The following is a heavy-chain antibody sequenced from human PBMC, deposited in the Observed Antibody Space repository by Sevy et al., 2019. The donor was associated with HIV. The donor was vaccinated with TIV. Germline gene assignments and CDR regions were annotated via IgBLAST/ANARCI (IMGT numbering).Heavy chain of an antibody. V-gene: IGHV4-39*01. D-gene: IGHD3-22*01. CDR3: AGRYYDSSGFIYYYYYMDV. CDR1: GGSISSSSYY. J-gene: IGHJ6*03. Sequence: SETLSLTCTVSGGSISSSSYYWGWIRQPPGKGLEWIGSIYYSGSTYYNPSLKSRVTISVDTSKNQFSLKLSSVTAADTAVYYCAGRYYDSSGFIYYYYYMDVWGKGTTVTVSS. CDR2: IYYSGST.